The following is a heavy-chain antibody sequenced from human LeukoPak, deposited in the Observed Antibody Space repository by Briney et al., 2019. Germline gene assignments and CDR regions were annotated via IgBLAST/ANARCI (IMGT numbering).Heavy chain of an antibody. CDR1: GGSISSYY. CDR2: IYSSGSP. Sequence: SETLSLTCTVSGGSISSYYWSWIRQPAGKGLEWIGRIYSSGSPNYNPSLKSRVTMSVDTSKNQFSLKLSSVTAADTAVYYCAREGYSSSWYRPSYFDYWGQGTLVTVSS. D-gene: IGHD6-13*01. CDR3: AREGYSSSWYRPSYFDY. V-gene: IGHV4-4*07. J-gene: IGHJ4*02.